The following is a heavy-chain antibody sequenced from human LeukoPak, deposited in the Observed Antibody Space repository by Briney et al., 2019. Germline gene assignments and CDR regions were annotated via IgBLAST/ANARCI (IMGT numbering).Heavy chain of an antibody. CDR1: GLTFSSSG. D-gene: IGHD4-11*01. Sequence: PGTSLRLSCAASGLTFSSSGMHWVRRAPGKGLEWVAVIWYDGGKKYYADSVKGRFTISRDNSKNTLYLQMNSVRAEDTDVYYCARDKDYHFDYWGQGTLVTVSS. CDR3: ARDKDYHFDY. V-gene: IGHV3-33*01. CDR2: IWYDGGKK. J-gene: IGHJ4*02.